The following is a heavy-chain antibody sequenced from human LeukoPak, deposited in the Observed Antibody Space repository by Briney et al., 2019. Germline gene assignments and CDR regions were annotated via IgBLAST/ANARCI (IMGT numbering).Heavy chain of an antibody. J-gene: IGHJ5*02. CDR2: MKPNSGNT. Sequence: ASVKVSCKASGYTFTNYDINWVRQATGQGLEWMGYMKPNSGNTGYAQKFQGRVTMTRDTSTSTVYMELSSLRSEDTAVYYCAREGGAAAGPSAPTNWFDPWGQGTLVTVSS. CDR1: GYTFTNYD. V-gene: IGHV1-8*01. CDR3: AREGGAAAGPSAPTNWFDP. D-gene: IGHD6-13*01.